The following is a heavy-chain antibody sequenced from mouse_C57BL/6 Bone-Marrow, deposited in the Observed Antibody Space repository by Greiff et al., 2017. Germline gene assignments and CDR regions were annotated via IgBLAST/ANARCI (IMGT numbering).Heavy chain of an antibody. CDR2: IHPNSGST. D-gene: IGHD1-1*01. V-gene: IGHV1-64*01. CDR3: ARRYYGSSKYYYAMDY. CDR1: GYTFTSYW. J-gene: IGHJ4*01. Sequence: QVHVKQPGAELVKPGASVKLSCKASGYTFTSYWMHWVKQRPGQGLEWIGMIHPNSGSTNYNEKFKSKATLTVDKSSSTAYMQLSSRTSEDSAVYYCARRYYGSSKYYYAMDYWGQGTSVTVSS.